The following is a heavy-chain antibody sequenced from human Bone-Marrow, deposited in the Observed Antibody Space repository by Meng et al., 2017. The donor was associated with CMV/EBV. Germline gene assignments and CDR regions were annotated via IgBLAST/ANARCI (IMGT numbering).Heavy chain of an antibody. CDR3: ARSSGWSRFDH. D-gene: IGHD6-19*01. J-gene: IGHJ4*02. Sequence: QVQLVQAGGEVKKPGASVQVSCKASGYTLTVYYIHGVRQGPGQWLEWMGWINPSDDTNYAQNFQGRVTMTRDMSINTVYMELSRLTSDDTAVYYCARSSGWSRFDHWGQGTLVTVSS. V-gene: IGHV1-2*02. CDR2: INPSDDT. CDR1: GYTLTVYY.